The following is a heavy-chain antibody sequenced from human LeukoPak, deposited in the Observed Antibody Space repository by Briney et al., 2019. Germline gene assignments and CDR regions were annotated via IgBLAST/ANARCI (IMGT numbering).Heavy chain of an antibody. V-gene: IGHV3-15*01. J-gene: IGHJ4*02. CDR2: IKSNTDGGTK. CDR1: GLTFSNAW. Sequence: PGGSLSLSCAASGLTFSNAWMSWVRQAPGKGLEWVGRIKSNTDGGTKDYAGPVKGRFTISRDDSKNTLCLQMNSLKTEDTAVYYCTTDPELGYCSGGSCYPDYFDYRGQGTLVTVSS. D-gene: IGHD2-15*01. CDR3: TTDPELGYCSGGSCYPDYFDY.